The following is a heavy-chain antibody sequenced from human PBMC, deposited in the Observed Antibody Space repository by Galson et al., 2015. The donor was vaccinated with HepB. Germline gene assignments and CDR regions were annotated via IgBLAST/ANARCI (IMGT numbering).Heavy chain of an antibody. CDR3: ARQLSRYSGSGALDY. CDR1: GYTFTNYA. V-gene: IGHV1-3*01. D-gene: IGHD3-10*01. CDR2: INGATGNT. Sequence: SVKVSCKASGYTFTNYAIHWVRQAPGQRLEWMGWINGATGNTEYSQKFQGRVSITRDTSASSVYMALTSLRSGDTAVYYCARQLSRYSGSGALDYWGQGTLVTVSS. J-gene: IGHJ4*02.